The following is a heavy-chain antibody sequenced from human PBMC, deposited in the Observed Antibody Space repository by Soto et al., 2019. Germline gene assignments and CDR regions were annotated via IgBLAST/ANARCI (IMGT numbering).Heavy chain of an antibody. V-gene: IGHV3-53*01. J-gene: IGHJ4*02. CDR2: VYTSGRT. Sequence: EVQLVESGGDLIQPGGSLRLSCAASGFTVTNSYMAWVRQAPGKGLEWVSVVYTSGRTYHADSVKGRFTVSRDISTNMFFLQMNKLSAEDMATYYCARAGFERLYFDQWGRGTLVIVSS. CDR3: ARAGFERLYFDQ. D-gene: IGHD1-1*01. CDR1: GFTVTNSY.